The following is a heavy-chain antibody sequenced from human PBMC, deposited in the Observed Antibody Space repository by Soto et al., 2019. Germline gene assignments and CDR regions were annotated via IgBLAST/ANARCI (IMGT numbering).Heavy chain of an antibody. D-gene: IGHD2-2*01. CDR1: GYTLTELS. J-gene: IGHJ6*02. CDR3: ATSYCSSTSCSPSYYYGMDV. CDR2: CDPEDGET. V-gene: IGHV1-24*01. Sequence: QVQLVQSGAEVKKPGASVKVSCKVSGYTLTELSMHWVRQAPGKGLEWMGGCDPEDGETIYAQKFQGRVTMSEDTSTDTAYMELSSLRSEDTAVYYCATSYCSSTSCSPSYYYGMDVWGQGTTVTVSS.